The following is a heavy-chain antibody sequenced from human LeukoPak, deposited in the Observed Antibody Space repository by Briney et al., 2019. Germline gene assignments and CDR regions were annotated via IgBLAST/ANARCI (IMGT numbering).Heavy chain of an antibody. Sequence: PSETLSLTCAVYGGSFSGYYWSWIRQPPGKGLEWIREINHSGSTNYNPSLKSRVTISVDTSKNQFSLKLSSVTAADTAVYYCARDGFGYTLWGQGTMVTVSS. CDR1: GGSFSGYY. CDR2: INHSGST. J-gene: IGHJ3*01. D-gene: IGHD1-1*01. CDR3: ARDGFGYTL. V-gene: IGHV4-34*01.